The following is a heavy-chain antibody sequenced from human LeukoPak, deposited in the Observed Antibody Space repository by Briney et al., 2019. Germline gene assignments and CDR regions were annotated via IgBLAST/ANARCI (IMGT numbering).Heavy chain of an antibody. CDR2: INRDESVT. Sequence: GGSLRLSCAASGFTFSSYAMSWVRQAPGKGLLWVSRINRDESVTEYADSVKGRFTISRDNAKNTLFLQMNSLRVEDTAVYYCARGPDHGGSYYHDWGQGTPVTVSS. D-gene: IGHD1-26*01. V-gene: IGHV3-74*01. CDR3: ARGPDHGGSYYHD. J-gene: IGHJ4*02. CDR1: GFTFSSYA.